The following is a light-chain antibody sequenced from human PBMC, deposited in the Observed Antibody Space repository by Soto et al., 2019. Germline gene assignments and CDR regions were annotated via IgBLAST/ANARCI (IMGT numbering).Light chain of an antibody. CDR3: QQRRNWTLT. V-gene: IGKV3-11*01. CDR2: DAS. J-gene: IGKJ4*02. CDR1: QSVSSY. Sequence: EIVLTQAAATLTLSPGERANLCCRTSQSVSSYLAWYQHKHGQAPRLLIYDASNRATGIPARFSGSGSGTDFTLSISSLEPEDFAVYYCQQRRNWTLTFSGGTKV.